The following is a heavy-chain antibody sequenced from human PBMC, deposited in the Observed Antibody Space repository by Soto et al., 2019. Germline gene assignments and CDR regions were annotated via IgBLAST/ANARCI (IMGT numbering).Heavy chain of an antibody. J-gene: IGHJ3*02. D-gene: IGHD3-22*01. CDR2: IYSGGST. CDR1: GFTVSSNY. V-gene: IGHV3-53*01. CDR3: ARDPNYYYDSSGSGFDI. Sequence: PGGSLRLSCAASGFTVSSNYMSWVRQAPGKGLERVSVIYSGGSTYYADSVKGRFTISRDNSKNTLYLQMNSLRAEDTAVYYCARDPNYYYDSSGSGFDIWGQGTMVTVSS.